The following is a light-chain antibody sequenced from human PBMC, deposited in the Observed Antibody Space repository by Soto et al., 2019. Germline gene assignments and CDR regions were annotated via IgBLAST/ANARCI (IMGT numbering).Light chain of an antibody. CDR1: QGISNY. CDR3: QKYNSGPRT. Sequence: DIQMSKSPSSLSASVGERVTITCRASQGISNYLAWYQQKPGKVPKLLIFAASTLQSGVPSRFSGSGSGTDFTLTISSLQPEDVATYYCQKYNSGPRTFGQGTKVDIK. V-gene: IGKV1-27*01. J-gene: IGKJ1*01. CDR2: AAS.